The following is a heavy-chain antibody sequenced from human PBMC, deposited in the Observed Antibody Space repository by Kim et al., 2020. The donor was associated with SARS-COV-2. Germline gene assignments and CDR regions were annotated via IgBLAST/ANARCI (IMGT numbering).Heavy chain of an antibody. Sequence: SETLSLTCTVSGDSVSIMTNYWGWIRQPPGKGLEWIQTSFYGGSSYYDPSLKSRVTMSVDASKNQFSLKVTRVTAADAAVYYCARQIARWDVFDTWGPGTMVTVS. D-gene: IGHD1-26*01. CDR2: SFYGGSS. J-gene: IGHJ3*02. V-gene: IGHV4-39*01. CDR1: GDSVSIMTNY. CDR3: ARQIARWDVFDT.